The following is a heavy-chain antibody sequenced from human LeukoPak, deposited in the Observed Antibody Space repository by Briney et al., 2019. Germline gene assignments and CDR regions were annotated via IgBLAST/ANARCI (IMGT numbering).Heavy chain of an antibody. CDR1: GGSISSYF. J-gene: IGHJ4*02. Sequence: SETLSLTCTVSGGSISSYFWSWIRQPAGKGLEWIGRIYISGSANYIPSLKSRVTMSVDTSKRQFSLKLRLVTAADTTVYFCARGERTYYDYWGQGTLVTVSS. V-gene: IGHV4-4*07. CDR3: ARGERTYYDY. D-gene: IGHD1-26*01. CDR2: IYISGSA.